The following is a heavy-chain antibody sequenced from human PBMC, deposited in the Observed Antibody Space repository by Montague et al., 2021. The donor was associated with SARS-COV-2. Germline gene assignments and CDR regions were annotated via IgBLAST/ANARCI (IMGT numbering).Heavy chain of an antibody. Sequence: SETLSLTCTFYGGSFCGYYWSWIRQPPGKELEWIGEINHSGSTNCNPSLKSRVTISVDTSKNQFSLKLTTVTAADTAVYYCARGGYSSSWYGTHNWFDPWGQGTLVTVSS. CDR3: ARGGYSSSWYGTHNWFDP. V-gene: IGHV4-34*01. D-gene: IGHD6-13*01. CDR2: INHSGST. CDR1: GGSFCGYY. J-gene: IGHJ5*02.